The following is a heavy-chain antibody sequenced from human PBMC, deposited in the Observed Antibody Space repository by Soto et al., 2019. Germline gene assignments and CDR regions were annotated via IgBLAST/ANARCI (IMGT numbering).Heavy chain of an antibody. CDR1: GGSISSGGYY. Sequence: QVQLQESGPELVKASQTLSLTCNVSGGSISSGGYYWTWIRQHPGKGLEWIGNIHHSGSTFYNPSLKSRLSISVDTSKNQFSLKLNYVTAADTAVYFCVTGVLSWGQGTLVTVSS. CDR2: IHHSGST. CDR3: VTGVLS. J-gene: IGHJ1*01. V-gene: IGHV4-31*03. D-gene: IGHD3-10*01.